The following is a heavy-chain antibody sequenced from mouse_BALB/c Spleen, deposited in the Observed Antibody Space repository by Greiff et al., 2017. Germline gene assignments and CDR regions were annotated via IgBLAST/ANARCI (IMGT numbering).Heavy chain of an antibody. CDR3: ARDGEVRRYYYAMDY. D-gene: IGHD2-14*01. CDR2: ISDGGSYT. V-gene: IGHV5-4*02. CDR1: GFTFSDYY. J-gene: IGHJ4*01. Sequence: EVQVVESGGGLVKPGGSLKLSCAASGFTFSDYYMYWVRQTPEKRLEWVATISDGGSYTYYPDSVKGRFTISRDNAKNNLYLQMSSLKSEDTAMYYCARDGEVRRYYYAMDYWGQGTSVTVSS.